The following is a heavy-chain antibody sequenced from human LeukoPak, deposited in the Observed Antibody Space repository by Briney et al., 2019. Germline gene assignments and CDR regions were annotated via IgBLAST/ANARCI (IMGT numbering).Heavy chain of an antibody. Sequence: ASVKVSCKASGYRFTSYDINWVRQATGQGLEWMGSMSPKGDNTAYAQKFQGRVTMTTDTSTSTAYMELSSLRSDDTAVHYCARALLWSGYGVGYWGQGTLVTVSS. V-gene: IGHV1-8*01. D-gene: IGHD3-3*01. CDR3: ARALLWSGYGVGY. J-gene: IGHJ4*02. CDR1: GYRFTSYD. CDR2: MSPKGDNT.